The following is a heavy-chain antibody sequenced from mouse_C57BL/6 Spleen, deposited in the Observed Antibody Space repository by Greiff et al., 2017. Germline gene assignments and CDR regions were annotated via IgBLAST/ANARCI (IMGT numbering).Heavy chain of an antibody. V-gene: IGHV1-39*01. Sequence: VQLQQSGPELVKPGASVKISCKASGYSFTDYNMNWVKQSNGKSLEWIGVINPNYGTTSYNQKFKGKATLTVDQSSSTAYMQRNSLTSEDSAVYYGARCGYYGSSYYFDDWGQGTTLTVAS. J-gene: IGHJ2*01. D-gene: IGHD1-1*01. CDR2: INPNYGTT. CDR1: GYSFTDYN. CDR3: ARCGYYGSSYYFDD.